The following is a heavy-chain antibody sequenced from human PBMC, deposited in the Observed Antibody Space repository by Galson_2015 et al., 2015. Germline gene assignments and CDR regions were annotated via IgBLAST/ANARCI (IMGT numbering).Heavy chain of an antibody. CDR3: ARESSGWYEGYFYYYGMDV. J-gene: IGHJ6*02. Sequence: SVKVSCKASGYTFAWYYIRWVRQAPGQGLEWMGIINPSDGYTSYAQRFQGRVTMTRDTSTTTVYMEMSSLRSEDTALYYCARESSGWYEGYFYYYGMDVWGQGTPVTVSS. CDR1: GYTFAWYY. D-gene: IGHD6-19*01. V-gene: IGHV1-46*01. CDR2: INPSDGYT.